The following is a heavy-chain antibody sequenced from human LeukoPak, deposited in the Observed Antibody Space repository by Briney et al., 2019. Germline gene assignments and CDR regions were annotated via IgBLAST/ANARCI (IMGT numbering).Heavy chain of an antibody. V-gene: IGHV3-21*01. CDR1: GFTFSSYS. Sequence: GGSLRLSCAASGFTFSSYSMNWVRQAPGKGLEWVSSISSSSYIYYADSVKGRFTSSRDNAKNSLYLQMNSLRAEDTAVYYCARDRGSSGWFDYWGQGTLVTVSS. D-gene: IGHD6-19*01. CDR2: ISSSSYI. J-gene: IGHJ4*02. CDR3: ARDRGSSGWFDY.